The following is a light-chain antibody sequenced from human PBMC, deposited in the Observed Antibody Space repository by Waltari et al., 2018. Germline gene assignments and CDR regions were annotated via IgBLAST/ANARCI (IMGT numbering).Light chain of an antibody. CDR1: QGVSSK. J-gene: IGKJ3*01. CDR2: GAS. CDR3: QQYNTWPPT. Sequence: EVVMTQSPATLSVSPGERATLSCRASQGVSSKLAWYQQKPGQAPRLLISGASTRATGIPARFSGSVSGIEFTLTISSLHSEDFAVYYCQQYNTWPPTFGPGTKVDIK. V-gene: IGKV3-15*01.